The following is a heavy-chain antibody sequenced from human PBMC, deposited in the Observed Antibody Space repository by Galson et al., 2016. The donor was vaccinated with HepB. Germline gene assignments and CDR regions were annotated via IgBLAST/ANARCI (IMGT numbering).Heavy chain of an antibody. CDR1: GFTFNTYW. V-gene: IGHV3-7*01. J-gene: IGHJ6*02. Sequence: SLRLSCAASGFTFNTYWMTWVRQAPGKGLEWVANIKKDGSEKNYVDSVKGRFTVSRDNAKNCLYLQMNSLRAEDTAVYYCAALDHGEDVWGQGTTVAVPS. D-gene: IGHD1-1*01. CDR2: IKKDGSEK. CDR3: AALDHGEDV.